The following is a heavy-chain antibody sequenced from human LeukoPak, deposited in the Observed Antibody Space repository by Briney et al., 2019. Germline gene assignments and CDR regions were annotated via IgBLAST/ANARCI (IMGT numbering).Heavy chain of an antibody. Sequence: ASVTVSCKASGYTFTSYVISWLRPAPGQGLEWMGWISAYSGKEEYAQKFLDRVTMTTDTSTSTAYLRLTSLRSDDSAVYYCARGAVAGEHWGQGTQVIVSS. CDR3: ARGAVAGEH. CDR1: GYTFTSYV. D-gene: IGHD6-19*01. J-gene: IGHJ1*01. V-gene: IGHV1-18*01. CDR2: ISAYSGKE.